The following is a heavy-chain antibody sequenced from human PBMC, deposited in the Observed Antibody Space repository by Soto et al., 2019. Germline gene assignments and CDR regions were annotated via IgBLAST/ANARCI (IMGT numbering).Heavy chain of an antibody. CDR3: TSVHYYYDSSGYLYYFDY. Sequence: PGGSLRLSCAASGFTFSDHYMDWVRQAPGKGLEWVGRIKSKTDGGTTDYAAPVKGRFTISRDDSKNTLYLQMNSLKTEDTAVYYCTSVHYYYDSSGYLYYFDYWGQGTLVTVSS. CDR1: GFTFSDHY. D-gene: IGHD3-22*01. J-gene: IGHJ4*02. CDR2: IKSKTDGGTT. V-gene: IGHV3-15*01.